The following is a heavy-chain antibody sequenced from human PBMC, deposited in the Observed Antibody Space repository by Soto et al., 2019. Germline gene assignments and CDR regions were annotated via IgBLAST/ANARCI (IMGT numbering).Heavy chain of an antibody. CDR3: ASNKNWNYYYGMDV. V-gene: IGHV4-34*01. CDR2: INHSGST. CDR1: GGSFSGYY. J-gene: IGHJ6*02. D-gene: IGHD1-1*01. Sequence: PSETLSLTYAVYGGSFSGYYWSCIRQPPGKGLEWIGEINHSGSTNYNPSLKSRVTISADKSISTAYLQWSSLKASDTAMYYCASNKNWNYYYGMDVWGQGITVTVSS.